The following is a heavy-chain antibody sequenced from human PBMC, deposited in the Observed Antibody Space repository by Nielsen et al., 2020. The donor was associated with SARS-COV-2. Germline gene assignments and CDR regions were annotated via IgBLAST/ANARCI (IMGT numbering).Heavy chain of an antibody. D-gene: IGHD3-10*01. CDR3: ARDSMVRGVIAY. J-gene: IGHJ4*02. CDR2: INAGNGNT. Sequence: ASVKVSCKASGYTFTSYYMHWVRQAPGQRLEWMGWINAGNGNTKYSQKFQGRVTITRDTSASTAYMELSSLRSEDTAVYYCARDSMVRGVIAYWGQGTLVTVSS. V-gene: IGHV1-3*01. CDR1: GYTFTSYY.